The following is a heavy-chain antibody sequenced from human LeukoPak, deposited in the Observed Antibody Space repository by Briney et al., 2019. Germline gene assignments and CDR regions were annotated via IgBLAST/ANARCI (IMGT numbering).Heavy chain of an antibody. J-gene: IGHJ5*02. CDR2: INPSGGST. D-gene: IGHD4-17*01. V-gene: IGHV1-46*01. CDR1: GGTFSSYA. Sequence: ASVKVSCKASGGTFSSYAISWVRQAPGQGLEWMGIINPSGGSTSYAQKFQGRVTMTRDMSTSTVYMELSSLRSEDTAVYYCARDRRPYGDYVSYWFDPWGQGTLVTVSS. CDR3: ARDRRPYGDYVSYWFDP.